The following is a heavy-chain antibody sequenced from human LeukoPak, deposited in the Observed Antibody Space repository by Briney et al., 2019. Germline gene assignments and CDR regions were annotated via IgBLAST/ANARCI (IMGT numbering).Heavy chain of an antibody. CDR1: GGSIRSGAYF. CDR3: ARERDSNYYDSRGYSDAFDI. Sequence: SETLSLTCTVSGGSIRSGAYFWSWIRQRPGKGLEWIGYIHYSGSAYYNPSLKSRITVSVDTAKNQFSLKLSSVTAADTAVYYCARERDSNYYDSRGYSDAFDIWGQGTMVTVSS. V-gene: IGHV4-31*03. J-gene: IGHJ3*02. CDR2: IHYSGSA. D-gene: IGHD3-22*01.